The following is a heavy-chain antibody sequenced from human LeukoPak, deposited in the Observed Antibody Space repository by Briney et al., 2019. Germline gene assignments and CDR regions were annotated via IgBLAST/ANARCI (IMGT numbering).Heavy chain of an antibody. Sequence: GGSLRLSCAASGFTFSSYAMSWVRQAPGKGLEWVSAISGSGGSTYYADSVKGRFTISRDNSKNTLYLQMNSLRAEDTAVYYCAKVPRWTYYYDSSGPTAAFDIWGQGTMVTVSS. J-gene: IGHJ3*02. CDR2: ISGSGGST. CDR1: GFTFSSYA. D-gene: IGHD3-22*01. V-gene: IGHV3-23*01. CDR3: AKVPRWTYYYDSSGPTAAFDI.